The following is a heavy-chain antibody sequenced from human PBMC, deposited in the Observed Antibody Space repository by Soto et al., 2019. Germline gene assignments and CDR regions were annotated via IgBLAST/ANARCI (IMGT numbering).Heavy chain of an antibody. Sequence: QVQLVQSGAEVKKPGASVKVSCKASGYTFTSYAMHWVHQAPGQRLEWMGWINAGNGNTKYSQKFQGRVTITRDTSASTAYMELSSLRSEDTAVYYCARNLAGGGSYFDYWGKGTLVTVSS. CDR3: ARNLAGGGSYFDY. J-gene: IGHJ4*02. CDR1: GYTFTSYA. V-gene: IGHV1-3*01. D-gene: IGHD3-16*01. CDR2: INAGNGNT.